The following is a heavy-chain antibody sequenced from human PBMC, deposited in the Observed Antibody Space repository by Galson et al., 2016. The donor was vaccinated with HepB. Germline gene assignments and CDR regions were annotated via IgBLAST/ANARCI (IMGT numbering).Heavy chain of an antibody. Sequence: SETLSLTCSVCGGSFNGYYWSWIRQPPGKGLEWIGEINPSGSINYNPTLKSRVTISIDPSKNQSPLRLNSVTAADTAVFYCARGSKSRWALWGQGTQVTVSS. CDR1: GGSFNGYY. J-gene: IGHJ4*02. V-gene: IGHV4-34*01. D-gene: IGHD6-19*01. CDR3: ARGSKSRWAL. CDR2: INPSGSI.